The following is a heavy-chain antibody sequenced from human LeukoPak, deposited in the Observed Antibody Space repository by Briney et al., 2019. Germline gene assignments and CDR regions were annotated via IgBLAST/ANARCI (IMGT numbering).Heavy chain of an antibody. CDR1: GFSFSSYS. Sequence: GGSLRLSCAVSGFSFSSYSMNWVRQAPGKGLEWVSFVSTSSNYIYYADSVKGRFTVSRDNARKSLFLQMNSLRAEDTAVYYCARDNWIEAHYFDYWGQGTLVTVSS. J-gene: IGHJ4*02. D-gene: IGHD1-20*01. CDR3: ARDNWIEAHYFDY. V-gene: IGHV3-21*01. CDR2: VSTSSNYI.